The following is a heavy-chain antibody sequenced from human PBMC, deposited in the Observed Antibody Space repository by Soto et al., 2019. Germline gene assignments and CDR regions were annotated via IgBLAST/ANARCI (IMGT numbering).Heavy chain of an antibody. V-gene: IGHV1-69*13. CDR3: ARAFYYGSGIFDY. Sequence: SVKVSCKASGGTFSSYAISWVRQAPGQGLEWMGGIIPIFGTANYAQKFQGRVTITADESTSTAYMELSSLRSEDTAVYYCARAFYYGSGIFDYWGQGTLVTVSS. CDR2: IIPIFGTA. D-gene: IGHD3-10*01. J-gene: IGHJ4*02. CDR1: GGTFSSYA.